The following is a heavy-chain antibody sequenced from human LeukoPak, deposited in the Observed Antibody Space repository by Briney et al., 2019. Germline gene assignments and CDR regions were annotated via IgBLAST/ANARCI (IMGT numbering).Heavy chain of an antibody. V-gene: IGHV3-30*07. CDR3: ATRRFGELTY. Sequence: GGSLRLSCAASGFTFSSYAMHWVRQAPGKGLEWVAVISYDGSNKYYADSVKGRFSISRVTSKNTLYLQMNSLRVEDTAVYYCATRRFGELTYWGQGTLVTVSS. D-gene: IGHD3-10*01. J-gene: IGHJ4*02. CDR1: GFTFSSYA. CDR2: ISYDGSNK.